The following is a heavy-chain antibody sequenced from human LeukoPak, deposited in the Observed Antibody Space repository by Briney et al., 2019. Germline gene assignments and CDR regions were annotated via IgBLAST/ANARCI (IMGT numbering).Heavy chain of an antibody. D-gene: IGHD1-26*01. V-gene: IGHV3-7*01. CDR1: GFTVSSNY. J-gene: IGHJ4*02. CDR3: ARGGSYYYFDY. Sequence: GGSLRLSCAASGFTVSSNYMSWVRQAPGKGLEWVASIKQDGSEKYYVDSVKGRFTISRDNAKNSLYLQMNSLRAEDTAVYYCARGGSYYYFDYWGQGTLVTVSS. CDR2: IKQDGSEK.